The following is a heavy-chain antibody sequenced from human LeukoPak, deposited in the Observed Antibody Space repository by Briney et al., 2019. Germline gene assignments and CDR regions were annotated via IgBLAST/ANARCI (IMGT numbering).Heavy chain of an antibody. V-gene: IGHV1-18*01. CDR3: TRDLGQWLLQGIFFDY. CDR1: GYTFTSYG. J-gene: IGHJ4*02. Sequence: ASVKVSCKASGYTFTSYGISWVRQAPGQGPEWMGWISAYSTYNGNTNYAQKFQGRVTMTTDTSTSTAYMELRSLRSDDTAVYYCTRDLGQWLLQGIFFDYWGQGTLVTVSS. D-gene: IGHD5-12*01. CDR2: ISAYSTYNGNT.